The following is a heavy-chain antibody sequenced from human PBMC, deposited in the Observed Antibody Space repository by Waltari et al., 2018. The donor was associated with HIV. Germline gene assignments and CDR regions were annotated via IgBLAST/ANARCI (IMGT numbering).Heavy chain of an antibody. V-gene: IGHV3-53*01. CDR2: IYGGGST. D-gene: IGHD6-19*01. Sequence: EVQLVESGGGLIQPGGSLRLSCPASGFTVSSNYMSWVRQAPGKGLEWVSVIYGGGSTYYADSVKGRFTISRDNSKNTLYLQMNSLRAEDTAVYYCARGAFSSGWNFDYWGQGTLVTVSS. CDR3: ARGAFSSGWNFDY. J-gene: IGHJ4*02. CDR1: GFTVSSNY.